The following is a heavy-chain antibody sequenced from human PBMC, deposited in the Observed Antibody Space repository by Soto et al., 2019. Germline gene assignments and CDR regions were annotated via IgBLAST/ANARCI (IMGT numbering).Heavy chain of an antibody. V-gene: IGHV4-59*01. Sequence: SETLSLTCNVSGGSISGYYWSWIRQPPGKGLEYIGYIYYRGSTNYNPSLESRVTMSVDTSRNQFSLKVNSVTTADTAVYYCARQQLLPFYYALDVWGQGTTVTVSS. CDR3: ARQQLLPFYYALDV. D-gene: IGHD6-13*01. CDR2: IYYRGST. J-gene: IGHJ6*02. CDR1: GGSISGYY.